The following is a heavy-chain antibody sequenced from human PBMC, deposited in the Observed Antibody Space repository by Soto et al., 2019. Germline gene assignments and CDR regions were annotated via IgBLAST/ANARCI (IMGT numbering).Heavy chain of an antibody. J-gene: IGHJ4*02. Sequence: PGGSLRLSCAASGFTFDDYAMHWVRQAPGKGLEWVSGISWNSGSIGYADSVKGRFTISRDNAKNSLYLQMNSLRAEDTALYYCAKDKGWDGSGSYDYWGQGTLVTVSS. D-gene: IGHD3-10*01. CDR1: GFTFDDYA. V-gene: IGHV3-9*01. CDR3: AKDKGWDGSGSYDY. CDR2: ISWNSGSI.